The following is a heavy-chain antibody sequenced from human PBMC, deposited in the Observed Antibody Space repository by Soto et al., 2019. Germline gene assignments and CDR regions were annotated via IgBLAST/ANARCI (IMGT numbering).Heavy chain of an antibody. D-gene: IGHD3-10*01. CDR1: GRSISSGGYY. CDR3: ARAVEAGRWLQPPHVNWFYP. V-gene: IGHV4-31*03. CDR2: SSYSGST. J-gene: IGHJ5*02. Sequence: QVQLQESGPGLVKPSQTLSLTCTVSGRSISSGGYYWSWIRQPPGKGLEWIGYSSYSGSTYYTPSLRSRVTISVDTYKSQFSLKLVSVTAADTAVYYCARAVEAGRWLQPPHVNWFYPWGQGTLVTVSS.